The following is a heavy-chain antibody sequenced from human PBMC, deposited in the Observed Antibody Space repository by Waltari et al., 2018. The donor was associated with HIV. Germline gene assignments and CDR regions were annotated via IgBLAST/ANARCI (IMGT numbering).Heavy chain of an antibody. V-gene: IGHV3-53*01. CDR3: AGTYYYDSSGYYGFDV. Sequence: EVQLVESGGGLIQSGESMRLSGAASGFIVSINHDRWVRQATGRGLEWFSVIFSNYTIHYGDSMKGRFTISRDKSKNTLYLQMNSLKVEDTAVYFCAGTYYYDSSGYYGFDVWGQGTMVTVSS. CDR1: GFIVSINH. J-gene: IGHJ3*01. D-gene: IGHD3-22*01. CDR2: IFSNYTI.